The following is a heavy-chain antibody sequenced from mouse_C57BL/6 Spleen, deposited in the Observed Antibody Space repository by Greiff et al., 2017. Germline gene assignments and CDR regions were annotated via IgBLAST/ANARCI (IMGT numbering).Heavy chain of an antibody. Sequence: DVQLVESGPGLVKPSQSLSLTCSVTGYSITSGYHWNWIRQFPGNKLEWMGYISYDGSNNYNPSLKNRISITRDPSKNQFFLKLNSVTTEDTATYYCARGYDYDWFAYWGQGTLVTVSA. CDR1: GYSITSGYH. CDR2: ISYDGSN. D-gene: IGHD2-4*01. V-gene: IGHV3-6*01. CDR3: ARGYDYDWFAY. J-gene: IGHJ3*01.